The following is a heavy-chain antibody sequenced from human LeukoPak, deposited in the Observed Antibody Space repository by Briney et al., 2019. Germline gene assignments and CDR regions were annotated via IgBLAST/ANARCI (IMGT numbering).Heavy chain of an antibody. CDR3: ARSVSWFDWFDS. V-gene: IGHV1-69*13. CDR2: IIPIFGTA. D-gene: IGHD2-15*01. Sequence: SVKVSCKASGCTFSNYAIRWVRQAPGQGLEWMGGIIPIFGTANYAQKFQGRVTITADESTSTAYMELSSLRSEDTAVSYCARSVSWFDWFDSWGEGTLVTVAS. J-gene: IGHJ5*01. CDR1: GCTFSNYA.